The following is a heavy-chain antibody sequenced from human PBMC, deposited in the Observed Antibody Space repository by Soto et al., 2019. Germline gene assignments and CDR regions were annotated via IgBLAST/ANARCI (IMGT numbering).Heavy chain of an antibody. Sequence: SETLSLTCTVSGGPIRSADHWWTWIRQPPGKGLEWLGYIHSGGATNDNPSLKSRLTLSLDMSTNQFSLNLNSMTAADTAVYYCARDKYYDFWIGYSNYYFDYWGQGALVTVS. V-gene: IGHV4-30-4*01. CDR3: ARDKYYDFWIGYSNYYFDY. CDR2: IHSGGAT. D-gene: IGHD3-3*01. CDR1: GGPIRSADHW. J-gene: IGHJ4*02.